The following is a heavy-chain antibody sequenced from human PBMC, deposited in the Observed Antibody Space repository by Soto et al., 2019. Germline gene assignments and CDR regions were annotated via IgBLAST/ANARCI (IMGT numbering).Heavy chain of an antibody. CDR2: IYYSGST. V-gene: IGHV4-59*01. J-gene: IGHJ6*02. CDR1: GGSTSSYY. Sequence: SETLSLTCTVSGGSTSSYYWSWIRQPPGKGLEWIGYIYYSGSTNYNPSLKSRVTISVDTSKNQFSLKLSSVTAADTAVYYCARAAPYDFWSGYYPDYYYYGMDVWGQGTTVTVSS. CDR3: ARAAPYDFWSGYYPDYYYYGMDV. D-gene: IGHD3-3*01.